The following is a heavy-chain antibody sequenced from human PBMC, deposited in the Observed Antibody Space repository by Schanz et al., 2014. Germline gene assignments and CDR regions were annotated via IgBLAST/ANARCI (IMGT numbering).Heavy chain of an antibody. V-gene: IGHV3-23*01. CDR3: AKSLESCPGGRCSRGYFDY. CDR2: IGNGGVTI. Sequence: EVQLLESGGGLVQPGGSLRLSCAASGFTFSSYAMSWVRQAPGKGLEWVSYIGNGGVTIYYADSVKGRFTISRDNFKGALYLQMSSLRAEDTAVYYCAKSLESCPGGRCSRGYFDYWGQGTLVTVSS. CDR1: GFTFSSYA. J-gene: IGHJ4*02. D-gene: IGHD2-8*02.